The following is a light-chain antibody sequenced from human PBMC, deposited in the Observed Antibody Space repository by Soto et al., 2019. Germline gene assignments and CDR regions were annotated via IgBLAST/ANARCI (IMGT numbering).Light chain of an antibody. V-gene: IGKV3D-20*02. J-gene: IGKJ1*01. CDR3: QQRSNWPPT. CDR2: GAS. CDR1: QIVNNNY. Sequence: EIVLTHSPGTLSLSPGERATLSCRASQIVNNNYLAWYQQKPGQAPRLVIYGASSRATGIPDRFSASGSGTDFTLTISYLEPEDFAVYYCQQRSNWPPTFGQGTKVDI.